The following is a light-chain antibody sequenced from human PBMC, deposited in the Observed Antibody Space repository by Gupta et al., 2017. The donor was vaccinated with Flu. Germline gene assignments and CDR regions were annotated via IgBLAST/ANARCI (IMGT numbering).Light chain of an antibody. CDR1: SSDVGGYNY. CDR3: SSYTSSSTVYV. J-gene: IGLJ1*01. Sequence: SSDVGGYNYVSWYQQHPGKAPKLMIYDVSNRPSGVSNRFSGSKSGNTASLTISGLQAEDEADYYCSSYTSSSTVYVFGTGTKVTVL. V-gene: IGLV2-14*04. CDR2: DVS.